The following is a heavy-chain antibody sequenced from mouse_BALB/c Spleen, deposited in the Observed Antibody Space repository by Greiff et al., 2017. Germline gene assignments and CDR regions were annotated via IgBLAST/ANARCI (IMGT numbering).Heavy chain of an antibody. Sequence: EVMLVESGGGLVKPGGSLKLSCAASGFTFSSYAMSWVRQTPEKRLEWVASISSGGSTYYPDSVKGRFTISRDNARNILYLQMSSLRSEDTAMYYCARDGNYGGFAYWGQGTLVTVSA. CDR2: ISSGGST. D-gene: IGHD2-1*01. CDR1: GFTFSSYA. CDR3: ARDGNYGGFAY. V-gene: IGHV5-6-5*01. J-gene: IGHJ3*01.